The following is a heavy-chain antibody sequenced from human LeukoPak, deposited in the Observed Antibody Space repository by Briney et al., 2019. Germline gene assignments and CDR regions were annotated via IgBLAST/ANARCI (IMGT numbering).Heavy chain of an antibody. CDR1: GFTFSSYS. J-gene: IGHJ6*03. Sequence: GGSLRLSCAASGFTFSSYSMNWVRQAPGKGLEWVSSISSSSSYIYYADLVKGRFTISRDNAKNSLYLQMNSLRAEDTAVYYCAREQAGYYYYYMDVWGKGTTVTVSS. CDR3: AREQAGYYYYYMDV. D-gene: IGHD3-10*01. V-gene: IGHV3-21*01. CDR2: ISSSSSYI.